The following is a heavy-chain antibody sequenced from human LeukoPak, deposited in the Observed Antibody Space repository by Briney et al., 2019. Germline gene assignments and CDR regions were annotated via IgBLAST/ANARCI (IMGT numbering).Heavy chain of an antibody. CDR2: IIPIFGTA. D-gene: IGHD2-2*01. V-gene: IGHV1-69*13. CDR3: ARDHVYPLGYCSSTSCPNYYYYGMDV. CDR1: GGTFSSYA. Sequence: GASVKVSCKASGGTFSSYAISWVRQAPGQGLEWMGGIIPIFGTANYAQKFQGRVTITADESTSTAYMELSSLRSEDTAVYYCARDHVYPLGYCSSTSCPNYYYYGMDVWGQGTTVTVSS. J-gene: IGHJ6*02.